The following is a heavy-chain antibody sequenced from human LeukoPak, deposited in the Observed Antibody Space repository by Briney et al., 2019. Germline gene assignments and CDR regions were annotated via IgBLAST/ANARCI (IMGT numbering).Heavy chain of an antibody. CDR3: ARGRIVITFGGARRDHIDY. D-gene: IGHD3-16*01. V-gene: IGHV4-31*03. CDR1: GGSISSGGYY. CDR2: IYYSGST. J-gene: IGHJ4*02. Sequence: SQTLSLTCTVSGGSISSGGYYWSWIRQHPGKGLEWIGYIYYSGSTYYNPSLKSRVTISVDTSKNQFSLKLSSVTAADTAVYYCARGRIVITFGGARRDHIDYWGQGTLVTVSS.